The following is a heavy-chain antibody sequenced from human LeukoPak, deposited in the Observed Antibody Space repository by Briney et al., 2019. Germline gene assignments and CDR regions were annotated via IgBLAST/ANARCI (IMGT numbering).Heavy chain of an antibody. V-gene: IGHV4-59*01. CDR2: IYYSGST. CDR3: ARVHSSSWLNAFDI. J-gene: IGHJ3*02. D-gene: IGHD6-13*01. Sequence: PSETLSLTCTVSGGSISSYYWSWIRQPPGKGLEWIGYIYYSGSTNYNPSLKSRVTISVDTSKNQFSLKLSSVTAADTAVYYCARVHSSSWLNAFDIWGQGTMVTVSS. CDR1: GGSISSYY.